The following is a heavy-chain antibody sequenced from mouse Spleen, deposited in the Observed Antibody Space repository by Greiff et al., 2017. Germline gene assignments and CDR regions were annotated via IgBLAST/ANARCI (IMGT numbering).Heavy chain of an antibody. CDR1: GYSITSGYD. CDR2: ISYSGST. V-gene: IGHV3-1*01. CDR3: ARGTGTRYFDY. J-gene: IGHJ2*01. Sequence: EVQLQESGPGMVKPSQSLSLTCTVTGYSITSGYDWHWIRHFPGNKLEWMGYISYSGSTNYNPSLKSRISITHDTSKNHFFLKLNSVTTEDTATYYCARGTGTRYFDYWGQGTTLTVSS. D-gene: IGHD3-3*01.